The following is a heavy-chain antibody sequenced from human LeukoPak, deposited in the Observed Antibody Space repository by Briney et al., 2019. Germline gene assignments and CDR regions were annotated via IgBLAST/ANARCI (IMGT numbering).Heavy chain of an antibody. Sequence: GGTLRLSCAASGFTFSDYYMTWIRQAPGKGLERVSFISDSGSTLYYADSVRGRFTISRDNAKNSLYLQMNSLRAEDTAVYYCASCRNGAAYDAFDIWGQGTLVAVSS. V-gene: IGHV3-11*01. CDR3: ASCRNGAAYDAFDI. D-gene: IGHD2-15*01. J-gene: IGHJ3*02. CDR1: GFTFSDYY. CDR2: ISDSGSTL.